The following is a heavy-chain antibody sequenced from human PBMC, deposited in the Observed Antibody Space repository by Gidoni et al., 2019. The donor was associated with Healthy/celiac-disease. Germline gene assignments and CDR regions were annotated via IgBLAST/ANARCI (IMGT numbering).Heavy chain of an antibody. CDR3: ARTPFSSGWYWGYYFDY. J-gene: IGHJ4*02. CDR2: IYSGGST. Sequence: EVQLVESGGGLVQPGGSLRLSCAASGFTVSSHYMSWVRQAPGKGLEWVSVIYSGGSTYYADSVKGRFTISRDNSKNTLYLQMNSLRAEDTAVYYWARTPFSSGWYWGYYFDYWGQGTLVTVSS. CDR1: GFTVSSHY. D-gene: IGHD6-19*01. V-gene: IGHV3-66*02.